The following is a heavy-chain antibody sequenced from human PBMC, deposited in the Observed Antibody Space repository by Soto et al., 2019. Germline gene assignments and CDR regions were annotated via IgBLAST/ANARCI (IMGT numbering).Heavy chain of an antibody. Sequence: GSLRLSCAASGFTFSGSAMHWVRQASGKGLEWVGRIRSKANSYATAYAASVKGRFTIPRDDSKNTAYLQMNSLKTEDTAVYYCTIVVVPAAKGAYYYGMDVWGQGTTVTVSS. J-gene: IGHJ6*02. CDR2: IRSKANSYAT. D-gene: IGHD2-2*01. CDR3: TIVVVPAAKGAYYYGMDV. V-gene: IGHV3-73*01. CDR1: GFTFSGSA.